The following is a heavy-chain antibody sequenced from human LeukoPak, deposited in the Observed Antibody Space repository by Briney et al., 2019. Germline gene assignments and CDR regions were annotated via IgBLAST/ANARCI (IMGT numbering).Heavy chain of an antibody. CDR2: IIPIFGTA. D-gene: IGHD5-12*01. Sequence: ASVKVSCKASGGTFSSYAISWVRQAPGQGLEWMGGIIPIFGTANYAQKFQGRVTMTEDTSTDTAYMELSSLRSEDTAVYYCATDRFRGYSGYDGDYWGQGTLVTVSS. J-gene: IGHJ4*02. V-gene: IGHV1-69*06. CDR3: ATDRFRGYSGYDGDY. CDR1: GGTFSSYA.